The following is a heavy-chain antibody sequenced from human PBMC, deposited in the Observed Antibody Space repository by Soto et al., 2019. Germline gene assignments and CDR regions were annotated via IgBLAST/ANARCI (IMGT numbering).Heavy chain of an antibody. V-gene: IGHV2-26*04. J-gene: IGHJ5*02. CDR3: ASTYSTSWYWFDP. D-gene: IGHD6-13*01. Sequence: QVTVKESGPVLVKPTETLTLTCTVSGFSLSNAGLGVSWIRQPPGKALEWLAHIFSNDEKSYSTSLKSRRTISKYTSKSQVVLIMTNMDPVDTATYYCASTYSTSWYWFDPWGQGTLVTVSS. CDR2: IFSNDEK. CDR1: GFSLSNAGLG.